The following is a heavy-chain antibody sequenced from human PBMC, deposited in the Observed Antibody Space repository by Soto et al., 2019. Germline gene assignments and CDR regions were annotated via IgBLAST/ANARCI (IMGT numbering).Heavy chain of an antibody. Sequence: PLETLSLTCTVSGGSISSYYWSWIRQPPGKGLEWIGYIYYSGSTNYNPSLKSRVTISVDTSKNQFSLKLSSVTAADTAVYYCAGVDTAMVTPFLAFDYWGEGTLVTVSS. CDR2: IYYSGST. CDR3: AGVDTAMVTPFLAFDY. J-gene: IGHJ4*02. CDR1: GGSISSYY. V-gene: IGHV4-59*01. D-gene: IGHD5-18*01.